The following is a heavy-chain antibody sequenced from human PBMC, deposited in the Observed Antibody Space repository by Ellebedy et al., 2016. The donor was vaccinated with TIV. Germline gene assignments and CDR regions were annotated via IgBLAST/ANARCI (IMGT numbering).Heavy chain of an antibody. CDR3: ARGRSRIQYSSGWYRGYFDY. D-gene: IGHD6-19*01. CDR2: INHSGST. J-gene: IGHJ4*02. CDR1: GGSFSGYY. V-gene: IGHV4-34*01. Sequence: SETLSLTCAVYGGSFSGYYWSWIRQPPGKGLEWIGEINHSGSTNYNPSLKSRVTISVDTSKNQFSLKLSSVTAADTAVYYCARGRSRIQYSSGWYRGYFDYWGQGTLVTVSS.